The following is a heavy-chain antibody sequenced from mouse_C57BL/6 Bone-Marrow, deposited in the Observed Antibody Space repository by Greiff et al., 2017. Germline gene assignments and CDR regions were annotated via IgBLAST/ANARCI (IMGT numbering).Heavy chain of an antibody. CDR1: GYTFTDYN. Sequence: EVMLVESGPELVKPGASVKMSCKASGYTFTDYNMHWVKQSHGKSLEWIGYINPNNGGTSYNQKFKGKATLTVNKSSSTAYMELRSLTSEDSAVYYCAGGQYYFDYWGQGTTLTVSS. J-gene: IGHJ2*01. V-gene: IGHV1-22*01. CDR3: AGGQYYFDY. CDR2: INPNNGGT.